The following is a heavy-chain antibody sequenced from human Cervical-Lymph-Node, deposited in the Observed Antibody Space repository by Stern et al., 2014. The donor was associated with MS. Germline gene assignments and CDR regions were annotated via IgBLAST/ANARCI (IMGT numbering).Heavy chain of an antibody. CDR3: ARDGRSSYGSGSYYSSGY. D-gene: IGHD3-10*01. CDR1: GYSFTGYF. Sequence: QVQLVQSGAEVKKPGASVKVSCKASGYSFTGYFLHWVRQAPGQGLEWMGWVNPNSGDTNYAQKFHDRVTMTRDSSSSTAYMELSSLRSDDTAVYYCARDGRSSYGSGSYYSSGYWGQGTLVTVSS. V-gene: IGHV1-2*02. J-gene: IGHJ4*02. CDR2: VNPNSGDT.